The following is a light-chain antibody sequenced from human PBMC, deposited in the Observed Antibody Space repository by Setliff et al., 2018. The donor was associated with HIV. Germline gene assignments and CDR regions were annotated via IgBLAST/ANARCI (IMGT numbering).Light chain of an antibody. CDR2: DVS. CDR1: SSDVGGYNY. CDR3: SSFTAGATVM. J-gene: IGLJ3*02. Sequence: QSVLTQPRSVSGSPGQSVTISCTGSSSDVGGYNYISWYQQHPGTPPKLLIHDVSDRPSGVSNRFSGSKSGSTASLTISGLQAEDEADYYCSSFTAGATVMFGGGTK. V-gene: IGLV2-14*03.